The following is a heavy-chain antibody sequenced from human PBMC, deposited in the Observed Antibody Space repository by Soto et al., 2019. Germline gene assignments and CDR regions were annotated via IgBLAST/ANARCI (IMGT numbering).Heavy chain of an antibody. D-gene: IGHD4-17*01. CDR1: GGSISSGDYH. CDR2: IYNSGNS. Sequence: QVQLQESGPGLVKPSQTLSLTCTVSGGSISSGDYHWSWIRQPPGKGLEWIGHIYNSGNSYYNPSLKSRVTISVDTSKNQFSLKLSSVTAADTAVYYCAGGPTVTTDYWGQGTLLIVSS. J-gene: IGHJ4*02. V-gene: IGHV4-30-4*01. CDR3: AGGPTVTTDY.